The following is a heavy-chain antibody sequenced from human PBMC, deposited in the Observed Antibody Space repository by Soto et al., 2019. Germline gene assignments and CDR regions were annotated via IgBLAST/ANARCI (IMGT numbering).Heavy chain of an antibody. CDR1: GGSISSGTYY. D-gene: IGHD6-13*01. J-gene: IGHJ5*02. V-gene: IGHV4-39*01. CDR2: IYYTGST. Sequence: SETLSLTCTVSGGSISSGTYYWGWIRQPPGKGLEWIATIYYTGSTYYNPSLKSRVTISVDTSKNQFSLNLSSVTAADTAVYYCARRVSSSRWFDPWGQGTLVTVSS. CDR3: ARRVSSSRWFDP.